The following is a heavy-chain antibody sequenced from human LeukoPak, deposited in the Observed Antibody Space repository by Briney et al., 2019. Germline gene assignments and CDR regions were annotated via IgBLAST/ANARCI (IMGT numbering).Heavy chain of an antibody. CDR2: IYTSGST. CDR3: ARVKRHYDILTGYYPEYYFDY. J-gene: IGHJ4*02. V-gene: IGHV4-4*07. Sequence: SETLSLTCTVSGGSISSYYWSWIRQPAGKGLEWIGRIYTSGSTNYNPSLKSRVTMSVDTYKNQFSLKLSSVTAADTAVYYCARVKRHYDILTGYYPEYYFDYWGQGTLVTVSS. D-gene: IGHD3-9*01. CDR1: GGSISSYY.